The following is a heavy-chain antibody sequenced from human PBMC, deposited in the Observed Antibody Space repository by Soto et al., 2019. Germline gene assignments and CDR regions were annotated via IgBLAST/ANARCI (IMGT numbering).Heavy chain of an antibody. J-gene: IGHJ5*02. V-gene: IGHV4-34*01. CDR2: INHSGST. Sequence: PSETLSLTCAGYGGYFSGYYWSWIRQPPGKGLEWIGEINHSGSTNYNPSLKSRVTISVDTSKNQFSLKLSSVTAADTAVYYCARRRWFGIFKDWFDPWGQGTLVTVSS. CDR3: ARRRWFGIFKDWFDP. CDR1: GGYFSGYY. D-gene: IGHD3-10*01.